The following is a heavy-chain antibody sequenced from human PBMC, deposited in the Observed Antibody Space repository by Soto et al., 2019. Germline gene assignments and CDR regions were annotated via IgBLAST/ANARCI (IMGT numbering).Heavy chain of an antibody. J-gene: IGHJ6*04. CDR1: GGTFSSYA. CDR2: IIPIFGTA. Sequence: SVKVSCKASGGTFSSYAISWVRQAPGQGLEWMGGIIPIFGTANYAQKFQGRVTITADKSTSTAYMELSSLRSEDTAVYYCARVGVTLVRGPYGMDVSGKGTKVTVAS. D-gene: IGHD3-10*01. V-gene: IGHV1-69*06. CDR3: ARVGVTLVRGPYGMDV.